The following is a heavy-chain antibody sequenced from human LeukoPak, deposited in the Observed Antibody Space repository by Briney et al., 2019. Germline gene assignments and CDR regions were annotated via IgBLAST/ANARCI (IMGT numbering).Heavy chain of an antibody. D-gene: IGHD1-26*01. Sequence: SETLSLTCTVSGGSISSYYWSWIRQLPGKGLEWIGYIYYSGSTNYNPSLKSRVTISVDTSKNQFSLKLSSVTAADTAVYYCARRATLGWFDPWGQGTLVTVSS. CDR2: IYYSGST. V-gene: IGHV4-59*01. CDR1: GGSISSYY. J-gene: IGHJ5*02. CDR3: ARRATLGWFDP.